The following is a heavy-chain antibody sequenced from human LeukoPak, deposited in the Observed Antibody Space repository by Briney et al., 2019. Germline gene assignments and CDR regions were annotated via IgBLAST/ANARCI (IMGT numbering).Heavy chain of an antibody. D-gene: IGHD3-22*01. Sequence: GGSLRLSCAASGFTFSSYAMSWVRQAPGKGLEWVSAISGSGGSTYYADSVKGRFTISRDNAKNSLYLQMNSLRAEDTALYYCAKGDYYDSSGYQRIDYWGQGTLVTVSS. CDR2: ISGSGGST. CDR1: GFTFSSYA. CDR3: AKGDYYDSSGYQRIDY. J-gene: IGHJ4*02. V-gene: IGHV3-23*01.